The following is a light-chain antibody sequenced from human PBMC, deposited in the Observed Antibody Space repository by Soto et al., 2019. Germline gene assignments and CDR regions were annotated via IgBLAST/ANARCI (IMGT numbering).Light chain of an antibody. Sequence: QSALTQPASVSGSPGQSITISCTGTRSDIGNYNRVSWYQQHPGKAPKLMIYAVADRPSGVPNRFSGSKSGNTASLTISGLQAEDEADYYCNAQTSANTYVFGTGTKLTV. J-gene: IGLJ1*01. CDR3: NAQTSANTYV. CDR2: AVA. CDR1: RSDIGNYNR. V-gene: IGLV2-14*01.